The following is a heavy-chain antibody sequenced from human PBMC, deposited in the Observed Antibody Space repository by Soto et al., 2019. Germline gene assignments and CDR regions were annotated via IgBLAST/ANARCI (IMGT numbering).Heavy chain of an antibody. V-gene: IGHV1-2*04. Sequence: ASVKVSCKASGYTFTGYYMHWVRQAPGQGLEWMGWINPNSGGTNYAQKFQGWVTMTRDTSISTAYMELSRLRSDDTAVYYCARATRIGYSSSSRFDYWGQGTLVTVSS. D-gene: IGHD6-6*01. CDR1: GYTFTGYY. J-gene: IGHJ4*02. CDR3: ARATRIGYSSSSRFDY. CDR2: INPNSGGT.